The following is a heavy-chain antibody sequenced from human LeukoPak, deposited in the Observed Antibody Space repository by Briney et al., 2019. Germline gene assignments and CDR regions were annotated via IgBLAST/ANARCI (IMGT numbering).Heavy chain of an antibody. CDR2: IKSKTDGGTT. V-gene: IGHV3-15*01. J-gene: IGHJ6*01. Sequence: PGGSLRLSCAASGFTFSNAWMSWVRQAPGEGLEWGGRIKSKTDGGTTDYAAPVKGRFTISRDDSKNTLYLQMNSLKTEDTAVYYCTTGGQQLVPYYYYYGMDVWGQGTTVTVSS. CDR3: TTGGQQLVPYYYYYGMDV. D-gene: IGHD6-13*01. CDR1: GFTFSNAW.